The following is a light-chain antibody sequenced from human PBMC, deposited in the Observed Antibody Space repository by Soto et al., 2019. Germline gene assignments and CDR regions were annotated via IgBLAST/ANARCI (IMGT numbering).Light chain of an antibody. J-gene: IGKJ4*01. CDR2: DAS. CDR3: QQFSSYPLT. Sequence: EIVLTQSSVTLSLSPGERATLSCRASQSVTTYLAWYQQKPGQAPRLLIYDASTRATGIPARFSGSGSGTDFTLTISRLEPEDFAVYYCQQFSSYPLTFGGGTKVEIK. V-gene: IGKV3-11*01. CDR1: QSVTTY.